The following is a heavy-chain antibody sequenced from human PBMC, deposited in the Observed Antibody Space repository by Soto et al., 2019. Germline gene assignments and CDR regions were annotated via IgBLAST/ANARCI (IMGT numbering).Heavy chain of an antibody. CDR2: INSDGSST. Sequence: EVQLVESGGGLVQPGGSLRLSCAASGFTFSNNWMHWVRQAPGKGPVWVSRINSDGSSTYYADSVKGRFTISRDNGKNTSYLQMNSLRADDTAVYYCAGGGIAGHWGQGTLVTVSS. D-gene: IGHD6-13*01. CDR3: AGGGIAGH. CDR1: GFTFSNNW. J-gene: IGHJ4*02. V-gene: IGHV3-74*01.